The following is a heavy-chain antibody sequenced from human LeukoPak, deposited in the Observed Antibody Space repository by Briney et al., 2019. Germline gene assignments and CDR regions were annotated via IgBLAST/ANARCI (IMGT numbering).Heavy chain of an antibody. D-gene: IGHD2-15*01. CDR1: GYTFTSYG. Sequence: APVKVSCKASGYTFTSYGISWVRQAPGQGLEWMGWISAYNGNTNYAQKLQGRVTMTTDTSTSTAYMELRSLRSDDTAVYYCARIYCSGGSCYPYVAFDIWGQGTMVTVSS. V-gene: IGHV1-18*04. CDR2: ISAYNGNT. J-gene: IGHJ3*02. CDR3: ARIYCSGGSCYPYVAFDI.